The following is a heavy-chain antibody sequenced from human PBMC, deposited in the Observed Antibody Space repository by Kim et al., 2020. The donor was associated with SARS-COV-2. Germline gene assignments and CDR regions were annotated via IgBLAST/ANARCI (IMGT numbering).Heavy chain of an antibody. J-gene: IGHJ4*02. D-gene: IGHD6-19*01. CDR3: ARGPVAVAGNHYFDY. Sequence: PSLKSRVTISVDTSKNQFSLKLSSVTAADTAVYYCARGPVAVAGNHYFDYWGQGTLVTVAS. V-gene: IGHV4-34*01.